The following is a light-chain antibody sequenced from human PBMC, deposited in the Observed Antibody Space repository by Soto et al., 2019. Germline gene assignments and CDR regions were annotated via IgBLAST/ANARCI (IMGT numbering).Light chain of an antibody. V-gene: IGLV3-21*02. CDR1: NIGSKN. CDR2: DDS. J-gene: IGLJ2*01. CDR3: QLWDSNSDHVV. Sequence: SYELTQPPSVSVAPGQTARITCGGNNIGSKNVHWYQQKPGQAPVLVVYDDSDRPSGIPERFSGSNSGNTATLTIRRVEAGDEADYYCQLWDSNSDHVVFGGGTKLTVL.